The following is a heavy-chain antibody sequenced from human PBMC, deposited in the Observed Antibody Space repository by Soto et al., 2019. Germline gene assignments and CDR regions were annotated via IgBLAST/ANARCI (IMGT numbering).Heavy chain of an antibody. J-gene: IGHJ4*02. V-gene: IGHV1-18*01. Sequence: ASVKVSCKASCYTFTSYGISWVRQAPGQGLEWMGWISAYNGNTNYAQKLQGRVTMTTDTSTSTAYLELRSLRSDDTAVYYCAREVGDSSGWYSVYWGQGTLVTVSS. CDR2: ISAYNGNT. CDR1: CYTFTSYG. CDR3: AREVGDSSGWYSVY. D-gene: IGHD6-19*01.